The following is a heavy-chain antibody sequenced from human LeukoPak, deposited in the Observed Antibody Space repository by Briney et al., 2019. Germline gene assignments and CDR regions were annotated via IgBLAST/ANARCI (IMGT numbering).Heavy chain of an antibody. CDR3: ARGTGALWHYDSSGYSLDY. J-gene: IGHJ4*02. D-gene: IGHD3-22*01. Sequence: SETLSLTCAVYGGSLSGYYWSWIRQPPGKGLEWIGEINHSGSTNYNPSLKSRVTISVDTSKNQFSLKLSSVTAADTAVYYCARGTGALWHYDSSGYSLDYWGQGTLVTVSS. V-gene: IGHV4-34*01. CDR1: GGSLSGYY. CDR2: INHSGST.